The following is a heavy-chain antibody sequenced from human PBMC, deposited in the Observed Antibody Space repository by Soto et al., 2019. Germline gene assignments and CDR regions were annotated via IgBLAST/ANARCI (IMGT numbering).Heavy chain of an antibody. J-gene: IGHJ5*02. CDR2: ISLYSDGT. D-gene: IGHD2-2*01. CDR1: GYTFSNYG. Sequence: GASVKVSCKTSGYTFSNYGISWVRQAPGQPLEWLGWISLYSDGTNYAQKFQGRVSMTTDTSTTTAYMELRSLRSDDTAVYYCARVVPGAEDWFGPWGQGTLVTVSS. CDR3: ARVVPGAEDWFGP. V-gene: IGHV1-18*01.